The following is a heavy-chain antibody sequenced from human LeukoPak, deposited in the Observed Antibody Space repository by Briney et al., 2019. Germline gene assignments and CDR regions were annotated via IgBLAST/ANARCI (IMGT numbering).Heavy chain of an antibody. D-gene: IGHD2-8*02. J-gene: IGHJ4*02. CDR3: ARFTGVGIDY. CDR1: GGTFSSYA. Sequence: SVKVSCKASGGTFSSYAISWVRQAPGQGLEWMGGIIPIFGTANYAQKFQGRVTMTRDTSTSTVFMELSSLTFDDTAVYYCARFTGVGIDYWGQGTRVTVSS. CDR2: IIPIFGTA. V-gene: IGHV1-69*05.